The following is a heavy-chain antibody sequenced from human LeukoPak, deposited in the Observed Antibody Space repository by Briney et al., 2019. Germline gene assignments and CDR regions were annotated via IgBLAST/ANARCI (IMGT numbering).Heavy chain of an antibody. CDR1: GFTFSSYG. J-gene: IGHJ4*02. CDR3: ARDTASAFDY. Sequence: GRSLRLSCAPSGFTFSSYGMHWVRHAPGKGLVWVSGIRGDESKTTYADSVKGRSTISRDNAKNTLYLQINSLRAEDTAVYYCARDTASAFDYWGQGTLVTVSS. D-gene: IGHD2-21*02. CDR2: IRGDESKT. V-gene: IGHV3-74*01.